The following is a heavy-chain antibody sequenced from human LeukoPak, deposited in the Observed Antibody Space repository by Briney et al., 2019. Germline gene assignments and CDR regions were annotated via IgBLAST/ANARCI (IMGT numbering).Heavy chain of an antibody. CDR2: VWPKNDKT. D-gene: IGHD3-10*01. Sequence: GGSLRLSCVASGFTFSGYSMGWVRQAPGRGLEWVSFVWPKNDKTYYADSVRGRFTISRDNSKNTLYLQMNSLRAEDTAVYYCARDKLLWRWGQGTLVTVSS. CDR3: ARDKLLWR. CDR1: GFTFSGYS. V-gene: IGHV3-23*01. J-gene: IGHJ4*02.